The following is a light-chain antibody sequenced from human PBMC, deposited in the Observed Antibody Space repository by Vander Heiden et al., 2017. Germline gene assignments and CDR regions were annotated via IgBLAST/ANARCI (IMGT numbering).Light chain of an antibody. CDR3: GAWDSSLSVVL. Sequence: QSVLTQPPSVSAAPGQKVTISCSGGSSNIGYNAVSWYQQPPGTAPKFLIYDNNKRPSGIPDRFSGSKSGTSATLDITGLQTGDEAGYYCGAWDSSLSVVLFGGGTKLTVL. J-gene: IGLJ3*02. CDR2: DNN. V-gene: IGLV1-51*01. CDR1: SSNIGYNA.